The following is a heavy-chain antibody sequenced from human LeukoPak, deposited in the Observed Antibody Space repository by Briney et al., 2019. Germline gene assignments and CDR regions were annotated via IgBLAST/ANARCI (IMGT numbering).Heavy chain of an antibody. D-gene: IGHD3-22*01. CDR3: ARDQETYYFDSSGYFADAFDL. CDR1: GFTFSSYS. CDR2: IISISSFV. J-gene: IGHJ3*01. V-gene: IGHV3-21*01. Sequence: GGSLRLSCAASGFTFSSYSMNWVRQAPGKGLEWVSSIISISSFVYYADSVKGRFTISRENANNLLFLQMDSLRAEDTAVYYCARDQETYYFDSSGYFADAFDLWGQGTVVTVSS.